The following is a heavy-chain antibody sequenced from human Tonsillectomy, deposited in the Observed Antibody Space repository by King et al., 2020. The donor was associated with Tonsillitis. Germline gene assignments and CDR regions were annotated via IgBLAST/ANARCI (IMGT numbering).Heavy chain of an antibody. CDR1: GFTFSSYG. CDR3: ANDGKGRVTIYKDTSKTTLYLQINSLRAEDTAVYYCAKDTAMGLNYFDY. J-gene: IGHJ4*02. Sequence: VQLVESGGGVVQPGRSLRLSCAASGFTFSSYGMHWVRQAPGKGLEWVAVISYDGSNKYYAESVKGRFTISRENSKNTLYLQMNSLRAEDTAVYYCANDGKGRVTIYKDTSKTTLYLQINSLRAEDTAVYYCAKDTAMGLNYFDYWGQGTLVTVSS. V-gene: IGHV3-30*18. CDR2: ISYDGSNK. D-gene: IGHD5-18*01.